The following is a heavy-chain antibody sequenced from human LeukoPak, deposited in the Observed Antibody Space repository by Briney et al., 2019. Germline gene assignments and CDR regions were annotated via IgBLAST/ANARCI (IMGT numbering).Heavy chain of an antibody. Sequence: SETLSLTCAVYGGSLSGYYWSWIRQPPGKGLEWIGEINHSGSTNYNPSLKSRVTISVDTSKNQFSLKLSSVTAADTAVYYCARGRKVRTVRFGYWGQGTLVTVSS. CDR2: INHSGST. CDR3: ARGRKVRTVRFGY. V-gene: IGHV4-34*01. CDR1: GGSLSGYY. D-gene: IGHD1-14*01. J-gene: IGHJ4*02.